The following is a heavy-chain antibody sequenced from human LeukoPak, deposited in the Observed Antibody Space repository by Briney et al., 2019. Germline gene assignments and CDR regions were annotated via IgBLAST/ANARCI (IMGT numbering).Heavy chain of an antibody. CDR3: AFYDSSVYRNAFDI. D-gene: IGHD3-22*01. V-gene: IGHV4-34*01. CDR2: IYYSGST. CDR1: GGSFSGYY. Sequence: PSETLSLTCAVYGGSFSGYYWSWIRQPPGKGLEWIGSIYYSGSTYYNPSLKSRVTISVDTSKNQFSLKLSSVTAADTAVYYCAFYDSSVYRNAFDIWGQGTMVTVSS. J-gene: IGHJ3*02.